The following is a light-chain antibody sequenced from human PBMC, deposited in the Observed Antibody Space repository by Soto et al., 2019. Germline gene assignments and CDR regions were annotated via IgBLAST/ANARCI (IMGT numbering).Light chain of an antibody. CDR3: SSYTTSSTRG. V-gene: IGLV2-14*01. J-gene: IGLJ2*01. CDR1: SSDVGGYNY. Sequence: QSALTQPASVSGSPGQSITISCTGTSSDVGGYNYVSWYQQHPGKAPKLMIYEVSNRPSGVSTRFSGSKSGNTASLTISGLQAEDEADYYCSSYTTSSTRGFGGGTQLTVL. CDR2: EVS.